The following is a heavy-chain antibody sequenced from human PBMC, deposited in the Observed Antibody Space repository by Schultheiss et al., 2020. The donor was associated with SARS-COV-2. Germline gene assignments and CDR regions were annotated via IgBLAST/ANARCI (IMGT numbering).Heavy chain of an antibody. CDR2: IYYSGST. Sequence: SETLSLTCAVYGGSFSGYYWSWIRQPPGKGLEWIGSIYYSGSTYYNPSLKSRVTISVDTSKNQFSLQLNSVTPEDTAVYYCARDGGGGLGFDYWGQGTLVTVSS. V-gene: IGHV4-34*01. D-gene: IGHD3/OR15-3a*01. J-gene: IGHJ4*02. CDR1: GGSFSGYY. CDR3: ARDGGGGLGFDY.